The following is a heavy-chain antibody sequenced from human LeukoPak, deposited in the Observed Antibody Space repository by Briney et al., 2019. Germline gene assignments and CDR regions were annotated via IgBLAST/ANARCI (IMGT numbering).Heavy chain of an antibody. J-gene: IGHJ4*02. Sequence: ASVKVSCKASGDTFIGFYIHWVRQAPGQGLEWIGWINTDTGYTNYAQKLQGRVTMTTDTSTSTAYMELRSLRSDDTAVYYCARDLLASGFGELLAFDYWGQGTLVTVSS. CDR1: GDTFIGFY. CDR2: INTDTGYT. V-gene: IGHV1-18*04. D-gene: IGHD3-10*01. CDR3: ARDLLASGFGELLAFDY.